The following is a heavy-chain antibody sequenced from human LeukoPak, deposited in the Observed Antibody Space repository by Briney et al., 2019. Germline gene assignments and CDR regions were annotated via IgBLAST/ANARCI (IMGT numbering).Heavy chain of an antibody. J-gene: IGHJ4*02. D-gene: IGHD2-2*01. CDR2: INPNSGGT. V-gene: IGHV1-2*04. CDR3: ARPYCSSTSCRSYFDY. CDR1: GYTFTGYY. Sequence: ASVKVSCKASGYTFTGYYMHWVRQAPGQGLEWMGWINPNSGGTNYAQKFQGWVTMTRDTSISTAYMELSRLRSEDTAVYYCARPYCSSTSCRSYFDYWGQGTLVTVSS.